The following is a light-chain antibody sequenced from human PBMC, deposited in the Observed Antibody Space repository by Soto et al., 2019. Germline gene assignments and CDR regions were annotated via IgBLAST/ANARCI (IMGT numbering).Light chain of an antibody. J-gene: IGKJ1*01. Sequence: AIRMTQSPSSFSASTGDRVTITCRASQGISSYLAWYQQKPGKAPKLLIYDASNLDSGVPSRFSGSGSGTEFSLTISNLQPDDCATYYCQQYENYWTFGQGTRVEIK. CDR1: QGISSY. V-gene: IGKV1-8*01. CDR2: DAS. CDR3: QQYENYWT.